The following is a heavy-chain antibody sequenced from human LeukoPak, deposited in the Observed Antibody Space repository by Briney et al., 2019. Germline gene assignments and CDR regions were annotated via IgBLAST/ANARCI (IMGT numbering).Heavy chain of an antibody. CDR1: GGSISSSY. Sequence: SETLSLTCTVSGGSISSSYWSWVRQPAGKGLEWIGRIYASGSTDYNPSLKSRVTMSADTPKNQFSLKLSSMTAADTAVYYCARSGNSGSYCFDYWGQGNLVTVSS. V-gene: IGHV4-4*07. D-gene: IGHD3-10*01. CDR2: IYASGST. J-gene: IGHJ4*02. CDR3: ARSGNSGSYCFDY.